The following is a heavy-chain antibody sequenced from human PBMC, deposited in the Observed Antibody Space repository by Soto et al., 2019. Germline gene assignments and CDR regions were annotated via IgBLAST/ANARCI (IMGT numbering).Heavy chain of an antibody. Sequence: QVQLVQSGAEVKKPGASVKVSCKASGYTFTGYYMLWVRQAPGQGLEWMGWINPNSGGTNYAQKFQGRVTMTRYTSISTASMELSSLRSDDTAVYYCARQLAYCGGDGYTDPIDYWGQGTLVTVSS. CDR2: INPNSGGT. D-gene: IGHD2-21*02. V-gene: IGHV1-2*02. J-gene: IGHJ4*02. CDR1: GYTFTGYY. CDR3: ARQLAYCGGDGYTDPIDY.